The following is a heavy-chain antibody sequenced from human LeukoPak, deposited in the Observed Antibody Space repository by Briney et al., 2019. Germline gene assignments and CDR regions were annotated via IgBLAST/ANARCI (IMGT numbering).Heavy chain of an antibody. CDR1: GFTFSSYA. V-gene: IGHV3-64*04. CDR3: ARDPGGNYFDY. J-gene: IGHJ4*02. CDR2: ISSNGGST. Sequence: GSLRLSCTASGFTFSSYAMHWVRQAPGKGLEYVSAISSNGGSTYYADSVKGRFTISRDNSKNTLYLQMNSLRAEDTAVYYCARDPGGNYFDYWGQGTLVTVSS. D-gene: IGHD1-1*01.